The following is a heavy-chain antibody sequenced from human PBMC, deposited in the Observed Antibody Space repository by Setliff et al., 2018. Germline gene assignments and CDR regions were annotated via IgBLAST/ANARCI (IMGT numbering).Heavy chain of an antibody. V-gene: IGHV4-61*09. CDR3: ARAHTWSLPNDNSGYPGWFDP. CDR2: IYTSWST. D-gene: IGHD3-22*01. Sequence: TLSLTCTVSGGSISNTYYYWSWIRQPAGKGLEWIGHIYTSWSTNYNPSLKSRVTMSVDTSKNHVSLKLSSVTAADTAVYYCARAHTWSLPNDNSGYPGWFDPWGQGTLVTVSS. CDR1: GGSISNTYYY. J-gene: IGHJ5*02.